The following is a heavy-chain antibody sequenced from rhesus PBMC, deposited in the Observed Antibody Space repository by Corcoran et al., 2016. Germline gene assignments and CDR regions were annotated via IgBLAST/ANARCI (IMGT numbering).Heavy chain of an antibody. CDR2: INSGGGST. V-gene: IGHV3S25*01. J-gene: IGHJ4*01. Sequence: EVQLVESGGGLAKPGGSLRLSCAAPGFTFSSYWMNWVRQAPGKGLEWVSAINSGGGSTYYADSVKGRFTISRDNSKNTLSLQMNSLRAEDTAVYYCAKGRSYGSGYLDYWGQGVLVTVSS. CDR1: GFTFSSYW. D-gene: IGHD3-28*01. CDR3: AKGRSYGSGYLDY.